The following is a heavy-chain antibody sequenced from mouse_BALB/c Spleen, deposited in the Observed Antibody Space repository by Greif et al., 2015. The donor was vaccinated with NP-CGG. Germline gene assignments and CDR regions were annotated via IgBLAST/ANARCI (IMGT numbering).Heavy chain of an antibody. V-gene: IGHV1-9*01. CDR3: TREGLRRGGFAY. Sequence: VQLQQSGAELMKPGASVKISCKATGYTFSSYWIEWVKQRPGHGLEWIGEILPGSGSTNYNEKFKGKATFTADTSSNTAYMQLSSLTSEDSAVYYCTREGLRRGGFAYWGQGTLVTVSA. CDR2: ILPGSGST. D-gene: IGHD2-4*01. CDR1: GYTFSSYW. J-gene: IGHJ3*01.